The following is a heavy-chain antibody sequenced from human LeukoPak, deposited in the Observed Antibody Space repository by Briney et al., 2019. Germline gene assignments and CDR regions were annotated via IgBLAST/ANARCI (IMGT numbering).Heavy chain of an antibody. V-gene: IGHV1-2*06. CDR2: INPNSGGT. Sequence: ASVKVSCKASGYTFTGYYMHWVRQAPGQGLEWMGRINPNSGGTNYAQKFQGRVTVTRDTSISTAYMELSRLRSDDTAVYYCARDITMVRGVITGMDYWGQGTLVTVSS. D-gene: IGHD3-10*01. J-gene: IGHJ4*02. CDR1: GYTFTGYY. CDR3: ARDITMVRGVITGMDY.